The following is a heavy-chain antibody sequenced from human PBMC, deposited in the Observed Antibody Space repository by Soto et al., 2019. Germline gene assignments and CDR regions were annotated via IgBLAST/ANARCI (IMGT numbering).Heavy chain of an antibody. D-gene: IGHD1-20*01. CDR1: GYTFTSYY. Sequence: QVQLVQSAAEVKKPGASVKVSCKASGYTFTSYYMHWVRQAPGQGLEWMGIINPSGGSTSYAQKFQGRVTMTRDTCTSTVYMELSTLRSDDTAVYCCARDNWNDLNSYYSYGMDVWGQGTTVTVSS. CDR3: ARDNWNDLNSYYSYGMDV. CDR2: INPSGGST. V-gene: IGHV1-46*01. J-gene: IGHJ6*02.